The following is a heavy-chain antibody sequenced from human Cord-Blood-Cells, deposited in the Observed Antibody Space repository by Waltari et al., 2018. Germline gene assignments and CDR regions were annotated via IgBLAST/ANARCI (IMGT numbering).Heavy chain of an antibody. J-gene: IGHJ6*03. CDR3: TSGYCSSTSCYLDYYYYMDV. V-gene: IGHV3-73*01. D-gene: IGHD2-2*01. Sequence: GKGLEWVGRIRSKANSYATAYAASVKGRFTISRDDSKNTAYLQMNSLKTEDTAVYYCTSGYCSSTSCYLDYYYYMDVWGKGTTVTVSS. CDR2: IRSKANSYAT.